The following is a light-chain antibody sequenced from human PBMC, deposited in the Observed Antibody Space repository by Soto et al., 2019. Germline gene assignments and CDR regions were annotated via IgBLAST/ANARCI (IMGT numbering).Light chain of an antibody. J-gene: IGLJ1*01. CDR2: SNN. CDR3: SAWDASLNGYV. CDR1: SSNIGSNT. Sequence: QSVLTQPPSASGTPGQRVTISCSGSSSNIGSNTVNWYQQLPGTAPKLLIYSNNQRPSGVPDRFSGSKSRTSASLAISGLQSEDEADYYCSAWDASLNGYVFGTGTKLTVL. V-gene: IGLV1-44*01.